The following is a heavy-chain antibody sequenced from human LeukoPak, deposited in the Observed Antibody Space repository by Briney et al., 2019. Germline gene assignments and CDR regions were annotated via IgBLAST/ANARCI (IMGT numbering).Heavy chain of an antibody. D-gene: IGHD3-10*02. CDR2: IKQDGSEK. Sequence: GGSLRLSCAASGFTFTNYWMSWVRQAPGKGLEWVANIKQDGSEKYCVDSVKGRFTISRDNAKNSLYLEMNSLTAEDTAVYYCAELGITMIGGVWGKGTTVTISS. J-gene: IGHJ6*04. CDR1: GFTFTNYW. V-gene: IGHV3-7*01. CDR3: AELGITMIGGV.